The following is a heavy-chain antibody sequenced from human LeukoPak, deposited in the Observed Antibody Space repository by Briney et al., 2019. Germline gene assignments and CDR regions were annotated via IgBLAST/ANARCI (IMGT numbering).Heavy chain of an antibody. J-gene: IGHJ4*02. V-gene: IGHV3-23*01. Sequence: PGGSLRLSCTASGFSFSNYAMTWVRQAPGAGLEWVSTINTRGDNVYYADSVKGRFTISRDNSKNMLYLQMNNLRVDDTATYYCGGDYWGQGTLVTVPS. CDR1: GFSFSNYA. CDR2: INTRGDNV. CDR3: GGDY.